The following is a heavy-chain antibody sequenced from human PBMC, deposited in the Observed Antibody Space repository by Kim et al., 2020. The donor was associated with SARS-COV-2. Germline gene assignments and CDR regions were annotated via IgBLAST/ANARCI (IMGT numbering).Heavy chain of an antibody. V-gene: IGHV3-23*01. CDR3: AKDSRTYYDSSGYYDY. D-gene: IGHD3-22*01. CDR2: VGGSGRNT. Sequence: GGSLRLSCAASGFTFSNYAMSWVRQAPGKGLEWVSSVGGSGRNTDYAASVKGRFTVSRDNSKTSLYLQMNSLRAEDTAVYYCAKDSRTYYDSSGYYDYWGQGTLVTVSS. J-gene: IGHJ4*02. CDR1: GFTFSNYA.